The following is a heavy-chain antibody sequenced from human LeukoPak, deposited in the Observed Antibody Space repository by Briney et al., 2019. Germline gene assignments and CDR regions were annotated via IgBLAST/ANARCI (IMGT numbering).Heavy chain of an antibody. Sequence: GGSLRLSCAASAFTFSSYAMSWVRQAPGKGLEWVSAISAGADSTYYADSVQGRFTISRDNSKNTLYLQMSGLRAEDTAVYFCARGAYGDYHSWGQGTLVTVSS. D-gene: IGHD4-17*01. CDR1: AFTFSSYA. J-gene: IGHJ4*02. V-gene: IGHV3-23*01. CDR3: ARGAYGDYHS. CDR2: ISAGADST.